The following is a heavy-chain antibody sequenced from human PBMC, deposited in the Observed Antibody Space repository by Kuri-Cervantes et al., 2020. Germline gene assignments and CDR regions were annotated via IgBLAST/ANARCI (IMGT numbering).Heavy chain of an antibody. J-gene: IGHJ3*02. Sequence: GRSMRLSCSASGLTLSSNAMSWVRQAPGKGLEWVSAIRVSGGSTYYADSVKGRFTISRDNSKNTLYLQMNSLRTEDTAVYYCARAYYDISGYHAFDIWGQGTMVTVSS. CDR1: GLTLSSNA. CDR3: ARAYYDISGYHAFDI. CDR2: IRVSGGST. V-gene: IGHV3-23*01. D-gene: IGHD3-22*01.